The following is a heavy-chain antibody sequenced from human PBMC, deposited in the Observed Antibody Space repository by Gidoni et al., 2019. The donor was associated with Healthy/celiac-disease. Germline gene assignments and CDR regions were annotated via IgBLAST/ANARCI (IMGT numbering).Heavy chain of an antibody. CDR3: TTPGYDYVWGSYRFLYYFDY. CDR1: GFTFSNAW. D-gene: IGHD3-16*02. Sequence: EVQLVESGGGLVKPGGSLRLSCAASGFTFSNAWMSWVRQAPGKGLEWVGRIKSKTDGGTTDYAAPVKGRFTISRDDSKNTLYLQMNSLKTEDTAVYYCTTPGYDYVWGSYRFLYYFDYWGQGTLVTVSS. J-gene: IGHJ4*02. CDR2: IKSKTDGGTT. V-gene: IGHV3-15*01.